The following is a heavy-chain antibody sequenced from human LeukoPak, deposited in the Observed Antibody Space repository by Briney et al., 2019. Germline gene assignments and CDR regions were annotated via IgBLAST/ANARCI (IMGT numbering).Heavy chain of an antibody. V-gene: IGHV1-18*01. J-gene: IGHJ5*02. D-gene: IGHD3-10*01. Sequence: GASVKVSCKASGYTFTSYGISWVRQAPGQGLEWMGWISAYNGNTNYAQKLQGRVTMTTDTSTSTAYMELRSLRSDDTAVYYCARANYYGSGSYYNPRNWFDPWGQGTLVTVSS. CDR2: ISAYNGNT. CDR1: GYTFTSYG. CDR3: ARANYYGSGSYYNPRNWFDP.